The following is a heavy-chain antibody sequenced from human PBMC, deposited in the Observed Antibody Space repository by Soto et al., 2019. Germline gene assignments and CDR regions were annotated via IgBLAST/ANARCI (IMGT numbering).Heavy chain of an antibody. CDR3: ARDAGYCSSTSCQLGGMDV. CDR1: GGSISSYY. D-gene: IGHD2-2*01. V-gene: IGHV4-59*01. J-gene: IGHJ6*02. CDR2: IYYSGST. Sequence: PSETLSLTCTVSGGSISSYYWSWIRQPPGKGLEWIGYIYYSGSTNYNPSLKSRVTISVDTSKNQFSLKLSSVTAADTAVYYCARDAGYCSSTSCQLGGMDVWGQGTTVTVSS.